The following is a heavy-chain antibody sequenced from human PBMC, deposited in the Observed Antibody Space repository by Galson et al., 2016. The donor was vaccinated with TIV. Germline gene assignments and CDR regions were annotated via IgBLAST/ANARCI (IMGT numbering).Heavy chain of an antibody. V-gene: IGHV1-18*01. CDR2: ISAYTGNT. CDR3: AHNLAQGVVVVPPAITNWLDS. CDR1: GYTFSNFG. J-gene: IGHJ5*01. D-gene: IGHD2-2*02. Sequence: SVKVSCKDSGYTFSNFGISWVRLAPGQGPEWMGWISAYTGNTYYIEKFQGRVTMTTDTSANTAHLALRNLRSDDTAVYYCAHNLAQGVVVVPPAITNWLDSWGQGTLVSVSS.